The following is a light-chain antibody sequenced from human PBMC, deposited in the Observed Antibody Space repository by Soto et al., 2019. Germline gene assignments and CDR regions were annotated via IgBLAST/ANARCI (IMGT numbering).Light chain of an antibody. V-gene: IGLV2-14*01. J-gene: IGLJ1*01. Sequence: QSALTQPASVSGSPGQSITISCTGTSSDVGGYNYVSWYQQHPGKAPKLMIYDVSNRPSGVSNRFSGSKSGNTASLTISGLQAEDEADYYCNSYTRSSTTTDVFGTGTKVTVL. CDR3: NSYTRSSTTTDV. CDR1: SSDVGGYNY. CDR2: DVS.